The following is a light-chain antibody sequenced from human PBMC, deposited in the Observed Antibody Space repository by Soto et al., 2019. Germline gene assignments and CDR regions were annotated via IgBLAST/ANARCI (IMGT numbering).Light chain of an antibody. CDR2: DVS. V-gene: IGLV2-14*01. J-gene: IGLJ2*01. Sequence: QSALTHPASVSGSPGQSITISCTGTSSDVGGYNYVSWYQQHPGKAPKLMIYDVSNRPSGVSNRFSGSKSGNTASLTISGLHAEDEAEYYCSSYTSSSTLVVFGGGTKLTVL. CDR3: SSYTSSSTLVV. CDR1: SSDVGGYNY.